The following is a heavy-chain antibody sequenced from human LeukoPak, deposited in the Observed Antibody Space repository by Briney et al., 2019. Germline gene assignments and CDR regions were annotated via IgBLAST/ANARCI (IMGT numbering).Heavy chain of an antibody. CDR1: GFTFDDYA. D-gene: IGHD6-6*01. CDR3: AKDISYSSSSGVFDY. Sequence: GGSLRLSCAASGFTFDDYAMHWVRQAPGKGLEWVSGISWNSGRIGYADSVKGRFTISRDSAKNSVYLLMNSLRAEDTALYYCAKDISYSSSSGVFDYWGQGTLVTVSS. V-gene: IGHV3-9*01. CDR2: ISWNSGRI. J-gene: IGHJ4*02.